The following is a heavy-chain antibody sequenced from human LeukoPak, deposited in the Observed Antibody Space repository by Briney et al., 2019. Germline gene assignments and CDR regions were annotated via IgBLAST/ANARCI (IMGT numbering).Heavy chain of an antibody. D-gene: IGHD2-21*02. CDR3: AKVVVTAPYYYYYGMDV. CDR2: ISYDGSNK. J-gene: IGHJ6*02. CDR1: GFTFSSYG. Sequence: GRSLRLSCAASGFTFSSYGMRWVRQAPGKGLEWVAVISYDGSNKYYADSVKGRFTISRDNSKNTLYLQMNSLRAEDTAVYYCAKVVVTAPYYYYYGMDVWGQGTTVTVSS. V-gene: IGHV3-30*18.